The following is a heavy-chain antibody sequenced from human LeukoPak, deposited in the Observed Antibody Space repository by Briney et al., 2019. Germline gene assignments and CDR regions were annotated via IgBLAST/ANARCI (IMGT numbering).Heavy chain of an antibody. D-gene: IGHD4-23*01. CDR1: GYIYTSYV. Sequence: ASVKVSCKASGYIYTSYVINWVRQATGQGRAGMGWVNHKSGNTGYAQKFQGRVTMTRNTSISTAYMELSSLRSEDTAVYYCARFGDHGGKSMPFDYWGQGTLVTVSS. V-gene: IGHV1-8*01. CDR3: ARFGDHGGKSMPFDY. CDR2: VNHKSGNT. J-gene: IGHJ4*02.